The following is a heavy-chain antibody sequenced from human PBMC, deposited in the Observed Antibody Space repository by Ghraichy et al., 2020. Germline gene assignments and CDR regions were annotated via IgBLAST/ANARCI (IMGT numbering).Heavy chain of an antibody. CDR1: GGSISSGGYY. CDR3: ARYGSGSYYRDDAFDI. V-gene: IGHV4-31*03. CDR2: IYYSGST. J-gene: IGHJ3*02. D-gene: IGHD3-10*01. Sequence: SETLSLTCTVSGGSISSGGYYWSWIRQHPGKGLEWIGYIYYSGSTYYNPSLKSRVTISVDTSKNQFSLKLSSVTAADTAVYYCARYGSGSYYRDDAFDIWGQGTMVTVSS.